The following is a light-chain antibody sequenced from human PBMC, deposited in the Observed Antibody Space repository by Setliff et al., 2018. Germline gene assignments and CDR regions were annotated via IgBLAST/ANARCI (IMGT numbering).Light chain of an antibody. V-gene: IGLV2-8*01. CDR3: SSYAGSTGNV. CDR1: SSDVGGYNY. Sequence: SALTQPPSASGSPGQSVTISCTGTSSDVGGYNYVSWCQQHPGKAPKLMIYEVSKRPSGVPDRFSGSKSGNTASLTVSGLQAEDEADYYCSSYAGSTGNVFGTGTKVTVL. CDR2: EVS. J-gene: IGLJ1*01.